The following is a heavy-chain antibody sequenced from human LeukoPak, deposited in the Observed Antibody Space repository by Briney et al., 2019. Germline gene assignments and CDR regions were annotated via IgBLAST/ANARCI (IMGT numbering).Heavy chain of an antibody. CDR3: ARVSGRRAGTIDY. CDR1: GYTFTSYY. Sequence: WASVKVSCKASGYTFTSYYMHWVRQAPGQGLEWMGIINPSGGSTSYAQKFQGRVTMTRDMSMSTVYMELSSLRSEDTAVYYCARVSGRRAGTIDYWGQGTLVTVSS. J-gene: IGHJ4*02. CDR2: INPSGGST. V-gene: IGHV1-46*01. D-gene: IGHD1-7*01.